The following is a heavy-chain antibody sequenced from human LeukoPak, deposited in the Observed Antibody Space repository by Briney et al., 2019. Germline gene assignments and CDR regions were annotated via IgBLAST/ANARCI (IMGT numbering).Heavy chain of an antibody. J-gene: IGHJ4*02. CDR3: ARRSGTEERGYFDY. D-gene: IGHD1-1*01. CDR2: IYYSGST. CDR1: GGSIRSGGYY. V-gene: IGHV4-31*03. Sequence: SETLSLTCTVSGGSIRSGGYYWSWIRQHPGKVLEWIGYIYYSGSTYYDPSLKSRVTISVDTSKNQFSLKLSSVTAADTAVYYCARRSGTEERGYFDYWGQGTLVTVSS.